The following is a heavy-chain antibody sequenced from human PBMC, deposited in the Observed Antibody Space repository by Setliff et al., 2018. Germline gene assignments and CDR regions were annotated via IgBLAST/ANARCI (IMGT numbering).Heavy chain of an antibody. V-gene: IGHV1-69*13. J-gene: IGHJ3*02. CDR3: ARGTVNWAAFNI. D-gene: IGHD3-16*01. CDR2: FIPILGAT. CDR1: GGTFSSSG. Sequence: ASVKVSCKSSGGTFSSSGITWVRQAPGQGLQWLGRFIPILGATNYAQNFQGRVTITADESTSTGYMELRSLRSDDTAVYYCARGTVNWAAFNIWGQGTMVTVSS.